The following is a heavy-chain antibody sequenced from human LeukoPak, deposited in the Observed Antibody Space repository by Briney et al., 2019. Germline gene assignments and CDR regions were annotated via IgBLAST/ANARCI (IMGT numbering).Heavy chain of an antibody. J-gene: IGHJ3*02. CDR1: GGTFSSYA. Sequence: ASVKVSCKASGGTFSSYAISWARQAPGQGLEWMGGIIPIFGTANYAQKFQGRVTITADESTSTAYMELSSLRSEDTAVYYCARELGSPDAFDIWGQGTMVTVSS. CDR2: IIPIFGTA. CDR3: ARELGSPDAFDI. V-gene: IGHV1-69*13. D-gene: IGHD2-15*01.